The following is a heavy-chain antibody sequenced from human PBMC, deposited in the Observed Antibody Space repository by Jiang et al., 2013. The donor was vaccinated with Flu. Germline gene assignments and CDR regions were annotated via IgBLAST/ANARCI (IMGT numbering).Heavy chain of an antibody. Sequence: QLLESGGGLVXPGGSLRLSCVVSGFTFSNYAMSWVRQAPEKGLEWVSAISGSGVSTYYADSVKGRFTISRDNSDNTLYLQMNSLRAEDTAVYYCAKDDRSTSSPYYFDYWGQGTLVTVSS. V-gene: IGHV3-23*01. CDR2: ISGSGVST. CDR3: AKDDRSTSSPYYFDY. D-gene: IGHD6-6*01. CDR1: GFTFSNYA. J-gene: IGHJ4*02.